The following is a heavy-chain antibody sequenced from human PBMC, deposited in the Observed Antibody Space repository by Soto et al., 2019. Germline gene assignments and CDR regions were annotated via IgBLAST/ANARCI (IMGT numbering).Heavy chain of an antibody. CDR1: GGSISSYY. J-gene: IGHJ4*02. Sequence: PSETLSLTCTVSGGSISSYYWSWIRQPPGKGLEWIGYIYYSGSTNYNPSLTSRVTISVDTSKNQFSLKLSSVTAADTAVYYCAREVGAIGSGWPLFVDYWGQGTLVTVSS. V-gene: IGHV4-59*01. CDR2: IYYSGST. D-gene: IGHD6-19*01. CDR3: AREVGAIGSGWPLFVDY.